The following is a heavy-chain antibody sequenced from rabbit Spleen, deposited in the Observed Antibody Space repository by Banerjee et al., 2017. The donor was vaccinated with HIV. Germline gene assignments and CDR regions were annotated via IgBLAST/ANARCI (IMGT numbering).Heavy chain of an antibody. Sequence: QEQLKETGGGLVQPGGSLTLTCAASGFSLSSYYMGWVRQAPGKGLEWISCIAGSSSGFTYSATWAKGRFTCSKTSSTTVTLQMTSLTVADTATYFCARDTSSSFSSYGMDLWGPGTLVTVS. V-gene: IGHV1S45*01. CDR2: IAGSSSGFT. J-gene: IGHJ6*01. CDR3: ARDTSSSFSSYGMDL. CDR1: GFSLSSYY. D-gene: IGHD1-1*01.